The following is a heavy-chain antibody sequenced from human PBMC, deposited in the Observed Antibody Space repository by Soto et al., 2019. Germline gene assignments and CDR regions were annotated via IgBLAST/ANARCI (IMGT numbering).Heavy chain of an antibody. CDR3: ARLERTVTGYYYYYGVDV. D-gene: IGHD4-17*01. CDR1: GDSISSYC. V-gene: IGHV4-59*01. J-gene: IGHJ6*02. Sequence: TSETLSLICTVSGDSISSYCWSWIRQPPGKGLEWIGHIYNSGFTNYNPSLEGRVTISVDTSRNYFSLKVRSVTTADTAVYYCARLERTVTGYYYYYGVDVWGQGTTVTVSS. CDR2: IYNSGFT.